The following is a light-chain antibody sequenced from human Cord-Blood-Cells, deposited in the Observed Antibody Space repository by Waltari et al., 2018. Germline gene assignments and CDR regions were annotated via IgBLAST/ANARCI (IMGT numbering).Light chain of an antibody. Sequence: QSVLTQPPSASGTPGQRVTISCSGSSSNIGSNYVYWYQQLPGTAPKLLSYRNNQPPAGVPDRFSGPESGTAASLAISGLRSEDEADYYCAAWDDSLSGPVFGGGTKLTVL. CDR1: SSNIGSNY. V-gene: IGLV1-47*01. J-gene: IGLJ3*02. CDR2: RNN. CDR3: AAWDDSLSGPV.